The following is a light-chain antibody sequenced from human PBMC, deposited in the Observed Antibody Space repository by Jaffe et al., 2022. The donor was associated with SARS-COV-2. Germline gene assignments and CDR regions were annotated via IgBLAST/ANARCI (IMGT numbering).Light chain of an antibody. CDR2: DVN. Sequence: QSALTQPASVSGSPGQSITISCTGTSSDVGGYNYVSWYQQHPDKAPKLMLYDVNNRPSGVSNRFSGSKSGNTASLTISGLQAEDEADYYCSSYTSISTLVFGGGTKLTVL. CDR3: SSYTSISTLV. CDR1: SSDVGGYNY. V-gene: IGLV2-14*03. J-gene: IGLJ2*01.